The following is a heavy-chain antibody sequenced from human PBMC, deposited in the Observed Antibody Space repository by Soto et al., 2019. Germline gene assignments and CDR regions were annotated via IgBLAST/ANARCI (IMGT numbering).Heavy chain of an antibody. CDR2: IYYTGST. J-gene: IGHJ4*02. CDR1: GGSISNYY. CDR3: ARSYYYETTGYYPLDY. D-gene: IGHD3-22*01. Sequence: SETLSLTCTVSGGSISNYYWSWIRQPPGKGLEWIGYIYYTGSTNYNPSLKSRVTISLDTSKNQFSLKLSSVTAADTAVFYCARSYYYETTGYYPLDYWGRGTLVTVSS. V-gene: IGHV4-59*01.